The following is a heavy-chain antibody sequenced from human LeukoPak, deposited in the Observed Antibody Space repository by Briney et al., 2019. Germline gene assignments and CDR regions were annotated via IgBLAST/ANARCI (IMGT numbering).Heavy chain of an antibody. CDR3: ARHYRSTWLDY. Sequence: KPGESLKISCKASGYSFASYWIGWVRQMPGKGLEWMGIIYPADSETRYSPAFEGQVTISADKSITTAYLQWSSLKASDTAMYYCARHYRSTWLDYWGQGALVTVSS. CDR1: GYSFASYW. CDR2: IYPADSET. D-gene: IGHD2-2*01. V-gene: IGHV5-51*01. J-gene: IGHJ4*02.